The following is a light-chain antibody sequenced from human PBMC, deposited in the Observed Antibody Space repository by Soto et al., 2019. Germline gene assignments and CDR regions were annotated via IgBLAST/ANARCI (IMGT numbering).Light chain of an antibody. CDR1: QSVSSY. CDR3: QQRSNWPPGVT. J-gene: IGKJ3*01. CDR2: DAS. V-gene: IGKV3-11*01. Sequence: EIVLTQSPATLSLSPGERVTLSCRVSQSVSSYLAWYQQKPGQAPRLLIYDASNRATGIPARFSGSGSGTDFTLTISSLEPEDFAFYYCQQRSNWPPGVTFGPGTKVDIK.